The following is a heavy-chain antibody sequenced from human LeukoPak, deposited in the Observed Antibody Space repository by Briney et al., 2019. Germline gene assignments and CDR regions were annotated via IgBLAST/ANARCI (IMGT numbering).Heavy chain of an antibody. D-gene: IGHD3-10*01. V-gene: IGHV3-33*01. CDR1: GFSFDTYA. CDR2: IWHDGSHK. J-gene: IGHJ4*02. Sequence: GRSPRLSCAASGFSFDTYAMHWVRQAPGQGLEWVALIWHDGSHKFYSNSVRGQFTIARDNSKNTVYLQMNNLRPDDTAVYYCAREISGSASYPDFWGQGTLVTVSS. CDR3: AREISGSASYPDF.